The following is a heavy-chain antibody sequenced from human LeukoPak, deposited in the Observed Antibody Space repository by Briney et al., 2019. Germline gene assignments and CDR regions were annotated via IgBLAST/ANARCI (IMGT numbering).Heavy chain of an antibody. CDR1: GGSISSYY. V-gene: IGHV4-59*08. Sequence: SETLSLTCTVAGGSISSYYWSWIRQPPGKGLEWIGYIYNSGRTNYNPSLRSRVTISVETSKTQFFLKLRPVAAADTAVYYCARGLRRRYYYDSSGRFDPWGQGTLVTVSS. CDR2: IYNSGRT. CDR3: ARGLRRRYYYDSSGRFDP. J-gene: IGHJ5*02. D-gene: IGHD3-22*01.